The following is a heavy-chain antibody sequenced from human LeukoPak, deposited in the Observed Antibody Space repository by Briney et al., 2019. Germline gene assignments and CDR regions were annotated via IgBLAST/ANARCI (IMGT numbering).Heavy chain of an antibody. Sequence: ASVKVSCKASGYTFTDFGVSWVRQAPGQGLEWMGWISAYNGNTNYVQKFQGRVTMTRDTSISTAYMELSRLRSDDTAVYYCARELQWLAHYYYNYGMDVWGQGTTVTVSS. V-gene: IGHV1-18*01. CDR1: GYTFTDFG. CDR3: ARELQWLAHYYYNYGMDV. J-gene: IGHJ6*02. CDR2: ISAYNGNT. D-gene: IGHD6-19*01.